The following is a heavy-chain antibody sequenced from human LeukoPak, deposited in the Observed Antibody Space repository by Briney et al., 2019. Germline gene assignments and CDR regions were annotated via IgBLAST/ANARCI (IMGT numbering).Heavy chain of an antibody. V-gene: IGHV3-74*01. J-gene: IGHJ6*02. CDR1: GFRFGNYF. CDR2: INNDGSTT. CDR3: ARVGYCSGSSCYSPSYYHGMDV. D-gene: IGHD2-15*01. Sequence: GGSLRLSCVGSGFRFGNYFMHWARQAPGKGLVWVSRINNDGSTTTYADSAKGRFTISRDNAKNTLHLQMNSLRVEDTAVYFCARVGYCSGSSCYSPSYYHGMDVWGQGTTVTV.